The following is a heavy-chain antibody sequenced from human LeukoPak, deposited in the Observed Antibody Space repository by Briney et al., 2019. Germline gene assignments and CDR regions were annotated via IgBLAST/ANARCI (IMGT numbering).Heavy chain of an antibody. V-gene: IGHV1-8*03. D-gene: IGHD6-25*01. J-gene: IGHJ4*02. CDR3: ARDSSGNDY. Sequence: ASVKVSCKASGYTFTSYDINWVRQAPGQGLEWMGWMNPNSGNTVYAQKFQGRVTITRNTSISTAYMELSSLRSEDTAVYYCARDSSGNDYWGQGTLVTVSS. CDR1: GYTFTSYD. CDR2: MNPNSGNT.